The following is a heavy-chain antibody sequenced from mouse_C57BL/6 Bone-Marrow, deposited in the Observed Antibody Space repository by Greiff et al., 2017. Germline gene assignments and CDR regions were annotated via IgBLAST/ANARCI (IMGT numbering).Heavy chain of an antibody. CDR3: ARSPFNWDWFAY. V-gene: IGHV1-49*01. D-gene: IGHD4-1*01. J-gene: IGHJ3*01. CDR2: FTMYSDAT. Sequence: QVQLQQSGAELVRPGSSVKLSCKDSSFAFMASAMHWVKQRPGHGLEWIGSFTMYSDATEYSENFKGKATLTANTSSSTAYMELSSLTSEDSAVYYCARSPFNWDWFAYWGQGTLVTVSA. CDR1: SFAFMASA.